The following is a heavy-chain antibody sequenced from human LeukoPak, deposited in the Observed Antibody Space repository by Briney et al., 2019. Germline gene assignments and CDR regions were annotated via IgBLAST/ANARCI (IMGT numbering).Heavy chain of an antibody. V-gene: IGHV4-30-4*01. CDR2: IHYSGNT. CDR3: ARESPPDAFDI. Sequence: SQTLSPTCTVSGGSIGDYYWSWIRQPPGQGLEWLGYIHYSGNTYYNPSLKSRLIISIDASKNQFSLTLSSVTAADTAVYYCARESPPDAFDIWGRGTVATVSS. CDR1: GGSIGDYY. J-gene: IGHJ3*02.